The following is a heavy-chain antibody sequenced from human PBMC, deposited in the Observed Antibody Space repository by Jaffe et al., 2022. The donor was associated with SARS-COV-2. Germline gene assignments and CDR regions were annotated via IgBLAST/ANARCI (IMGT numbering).Heavy chain of an antibody. CDR3: ARLRFSSGWEGIYYYYGMDV. CDR1: GGSISSSSYY. D-gene: IGHD6-19*01. Sequence: QLQLQESGPGLVKPSETLSLTCTVSGGSISSSSYYWGWIRQPPGKGLEWIGSIYYSGSTYYNPSLKSRVTISVDTSKNQFSLKLSSVTAADTAVYYCARLRFSSGWEGIYYYYGMDVWGQGTTVTVSS. V-gene: IGHV4-39*01. J-gene: IGHJ6*02. CDR2: IYYSGST.